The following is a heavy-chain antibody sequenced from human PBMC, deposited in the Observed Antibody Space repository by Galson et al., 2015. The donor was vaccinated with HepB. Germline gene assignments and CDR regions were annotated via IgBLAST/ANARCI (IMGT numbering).Heavy chain of an antibody. J-gene: IGHJ6*02. V-gene: IGHV3-64D*06. CDR2: ISSNGGST. Sequence: LSCAASGFTFSSYAMHWVRQAPGKGLEYVSAISSNGGSTYYADSVKGRFTISRDNSKNTLYLQMSSLRAEDTAVYYCVKAPRSHYYYGMDVWGQGTTVTVSS. CDR1: GFTFSSYA. CDR3: VKAPRSHYYYGMDV.